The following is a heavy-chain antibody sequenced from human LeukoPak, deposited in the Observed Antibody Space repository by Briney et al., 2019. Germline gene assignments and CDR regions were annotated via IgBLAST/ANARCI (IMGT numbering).Heavy chain of an antibody. D-gene: IGHD3-22*01. CDR2: IKADSGDT. CDR3: ATSGYPYNAFDI. V-gene: IGHV1-2*02. J-gene: IGHJ3*02. Sequence: GASVKVSCKASGYTFTGYYMHWVRQAPGQGLEWMGWIKADSGDTNYAQRFQGRVTMTRDTSISTVYKDLSRLRSDDTAVYHCATSGYPYNAFDIWGQGTMVTVSS. CDR1: GYTFTGYY.